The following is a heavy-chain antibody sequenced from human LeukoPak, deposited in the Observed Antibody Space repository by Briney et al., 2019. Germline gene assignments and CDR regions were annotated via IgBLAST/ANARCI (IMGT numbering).Heavy chain of an antibody. V-gene: IGHV1-2*02. Sequence: ASVNVSCKTSGYTFTDYYMHWVRQAPGQGLEGIGWINPNSVGTNYAQKFQGRVTMTRDTSVSTAYLELSRLRSDDTAVYYCARVPMITFGGLVISSNYFDYWGQGTLVTVSS. D-gene: IGHD3-16*01. CDR1: GYTFTDYY. CDR2: INPNSVGT. CDR3: ARVPMITFGGLVISSNYFDY. J-gene: IGHJ4*02.